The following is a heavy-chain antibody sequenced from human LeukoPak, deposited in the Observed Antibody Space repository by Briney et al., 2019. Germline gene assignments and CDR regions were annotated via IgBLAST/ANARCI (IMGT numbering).Heavy chain of an antibody. CDR2: VYYSGST. CDR1: GGSFSGYY. V-gene: IGHV4-59*01. D-gene: IGHD2-2*02. Sequence: SETLSLTCAVYGGSFSGYYWSWIRQPPGKGLEWIGYVYYSGSTNYNPSLKSRVTISVDTSKNQFSLKLSSVTAADTAVYYCARGGQLLYDWFDPWGQGTLVTVSS. CDR3: ARGGQLLYDWFDP. J-gene: IGHJ5*02.